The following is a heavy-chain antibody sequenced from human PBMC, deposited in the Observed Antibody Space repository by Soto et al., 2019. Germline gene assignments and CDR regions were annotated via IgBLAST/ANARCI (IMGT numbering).Heavy chain of an antibody. Sequence: QVQLQQWGAGLLKPSETLSLTCAVYGGSFSGYYWSWIRQPPGKGLEWIGEINHSGSTNYNPSLKSRVTISVDTSKNQFSLKLSSVTAADTAVYYCATPRVFRRAAAGFFDYWGQGTLVTVSS. CDR2: INHSGST. D-gene: IGHD6-13*01. J-gene: IGHJ4*02. CDR1: GGSFSGYY. V-gene: IGHV4-34*01. CDR3: ATPRVFRRAAAGFFDY.